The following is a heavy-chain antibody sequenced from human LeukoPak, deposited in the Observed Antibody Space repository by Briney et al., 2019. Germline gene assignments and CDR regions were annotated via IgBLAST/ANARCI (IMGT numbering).Heavy chain of an antibody. V-gene: IGHV1-46*01. CDR3: ARGVRFLEWLSYNWFDP. J-gene: IGHJ5*02. Sequence: ASVKVSCKASGYTFTSYYMHWVRQAPGQGLEWMGIINPSGGSTSYAQKFQGRVTMTRDTSTSTVYMELSSLRSEDTAVYYCARGVRFLEWLSYNWFDPWGQGTLVTVSS. D-gene: IGHD3-3*01. CDR1: GYTFTSYY. CDR2: INPSGGST.